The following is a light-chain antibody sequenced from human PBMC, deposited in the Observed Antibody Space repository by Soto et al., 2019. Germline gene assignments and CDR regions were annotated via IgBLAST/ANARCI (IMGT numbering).Light chain of an antibody. CDR1: QDIGSH. Sequence: DIQMTQSPSSLSASVGDRVTITCRASQDIGSHLAWYQQKPEKAPKTLVYFASTLQSGVPSRFSASGSGTDFTLTISILQPEDFAAYYYQQFRSFPITFGQGTRLEIK. V-gene: IGKV1D-16*01. J-gene: IGKJ5*01. CDR3: QQFRSFPIT. CDR2: FAS.